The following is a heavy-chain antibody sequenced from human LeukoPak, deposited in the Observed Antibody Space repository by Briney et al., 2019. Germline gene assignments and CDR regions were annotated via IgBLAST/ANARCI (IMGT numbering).Heavy chain of an antibody. D-gene: IGHD6-13*01. Sequence: PSETLSLTCAVYGGSFSGYYWSWIRQPPGKGLEWIGSIYYSGNTYYNPSLKSRVTISVDTSKNRFSLKLSSVTAADTAVYYCARDFRVLYSSSWYFDYWGQGTLVTVSS. CDR3: ARDFRVLYSSSWYFDY. CDR1: GGSFSGYY. J-gene: IGHJ4*02. V-gene: IGHV4-34*01. CDR2: IYYSGNT.